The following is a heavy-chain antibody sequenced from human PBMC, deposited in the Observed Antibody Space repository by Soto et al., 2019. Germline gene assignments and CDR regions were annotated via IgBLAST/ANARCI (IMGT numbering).Heavy chain of an antibody. CDR3: ARLDYYGSGSYSPPTYGMDV. D-gene: IGHD3-10*01. Sequence: ASVKVSCKASGYTFTNYGISWVRQAPGQGLEWTGWISAYNGNTNYAQKLQGRVTMTTDTSTSTAYMELRSLRSDDTAVYYCARLDYYGSGSYSPPTYGMDVWGQGTTVTVSS. CDR1: GYTFTNYG. V-gene: IGHV1-18*01. J-gene: IGHJ6*02. CDR2: ISAYNGNT.